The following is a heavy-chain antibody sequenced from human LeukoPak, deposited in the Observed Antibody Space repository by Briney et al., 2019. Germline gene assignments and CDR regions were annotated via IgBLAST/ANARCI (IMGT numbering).Heavy chain of an antibody. CDR3: ARDSLDYYDSSGLGY. Sequence: ASVKVSCKASGYTFTSYGISWVRQAPGQGPEWMGWISAYNGNANYAQKLQGRVTMTTDTSTSTAYMELRSLRSDDTAVYYCARDSLDYYDSSGLGYWGQGTLVTVSS. D-gene: IGHD3-22*01. J-gene: IGHJ4*02. V-gene: IGHV1-18*01. CDR2: ISAYNGNA. CDR1: GYTFTSYG.